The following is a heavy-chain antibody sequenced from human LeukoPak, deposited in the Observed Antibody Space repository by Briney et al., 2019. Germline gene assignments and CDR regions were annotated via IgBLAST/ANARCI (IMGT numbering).Heavy chain of an antibody. J-gene: IGHJ5*02. CDR3: ATGLRIAVAVHWFDP. CDR1: GYTLTELS. V-gene: IGHV1-24*01. D-gene: IGHD6-19*01. CDR2: FDPEDGET. Sequence: ASVKVSCKVSGYTLTELSMHWVRQAPGKGLEWMGGFDPEDGETIYAQKFQGRVTMTEDTSTDTAYMELSSLRSEDTAVYYCATGLRIAVAVHWFDPWGQGTLVTVSS.